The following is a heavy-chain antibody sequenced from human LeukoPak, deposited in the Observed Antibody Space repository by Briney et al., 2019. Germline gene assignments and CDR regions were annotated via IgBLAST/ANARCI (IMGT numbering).Heavy chain of an antibody. D-gene: IGHD3-22*01. J-gene: IGHJ4*02. CDR1: GYTFTSYG. CDR3: ARVSGYYDSSGYSRRGHYFDY. Sequence: ASVKVSCKASGYTFTSYGISWVRQAPGRGLEWMGWISAYNGNTNYAQKLQGRVTMTTDTSTSTAYMELRSLRSDDTAVYYCARVSGYYDSSGYSRRGHYFDYWGQGTLVTVSS. V-gene: IGHV1-18*01. CDR2: ISAYNGNT.